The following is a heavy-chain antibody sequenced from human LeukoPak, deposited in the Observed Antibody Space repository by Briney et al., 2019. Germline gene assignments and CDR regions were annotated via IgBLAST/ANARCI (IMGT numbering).Heavy chain of an antibody. J-gene: IGHJ6*03. D-gene: IGHD3-3*01. CDR2: INHSGST. CDR1: GGTSSGYY. Sequence: PSETLSLTCAVYGGTSSGYYWSWIRQPPGKGLEWIGEINHSGSTNYNPSLKSRVTISVDTSKNQSSLKLSCVTAADTAVYYCARLLRLLEWLRPHYYMEVWGKGTTVTVSS. V-gene: IGHV4-34*01. CDR3: ARLLRLLEWLRPHYYMEV.